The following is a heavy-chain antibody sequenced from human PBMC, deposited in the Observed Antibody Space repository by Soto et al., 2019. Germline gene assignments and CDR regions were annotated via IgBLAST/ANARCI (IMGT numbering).Heavy chain of an antibody. J-gene: IGHJ6*03. CDR1: GGSISSPY. Sequence: QAQLQESGPGLVKPSEPLSLTCTVSGGSISSPYCSWIRQPPGKGLEWIGYIYYSGSTNYNPSLKSRVTRSVDTPKNQFTVHRNSVTAADTAMYSCARGDSYPQYMDVLRKGPKVTVPS. CDR2: IYYSGST. CDR3: ARGDSYPQYMDV. D-gene: IGHD2-21*01. V-gene: IGHV4-59*11.